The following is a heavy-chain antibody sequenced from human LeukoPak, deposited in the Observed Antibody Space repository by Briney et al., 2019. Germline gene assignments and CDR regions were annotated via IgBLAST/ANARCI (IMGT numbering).Heavy chain of an antibody. D-gene: IGHD3-22*01. J-gene: IGHJ4*02. Sequence: GGSLRLSCAASGFTFSSYSMNWVRQAPGKGPEWVSSISSGSSYIYYADSVKGRFTISRDNSKNTLYLQMNSLRDEDTAVYYCAKRATYYYESGGPNFDYWGQGTLVTVSS. CDR1: GFTFSSYS. V-gene: IGHV3-21*04. CDR3: AKRATYYYESGGPNFDY. CDR2: ISSGSSYI.